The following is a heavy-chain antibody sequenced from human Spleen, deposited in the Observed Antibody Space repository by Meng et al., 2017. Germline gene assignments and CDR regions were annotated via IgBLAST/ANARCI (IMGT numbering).Heavy chain of an antibody. V-gene: IGHV2-5*02. J-gene: IGHJ5*02. D-gene: IGHD4-23*01. Sequence: QNTLKESAPTLLKPPQALPLTSTFSGFSLSTNGVGVGWIRQPPGKALEWLALIYWDDDKRYRPTLKSRLTITKDTSKNQLVLTMTNMDPVDTATYYCTHSLYGGTSDPWGQGTLVTVSS. CDR3: THSLYGGTSDP. CDR2: IYWDDDK. CDR1: GFSLSTNGVG.